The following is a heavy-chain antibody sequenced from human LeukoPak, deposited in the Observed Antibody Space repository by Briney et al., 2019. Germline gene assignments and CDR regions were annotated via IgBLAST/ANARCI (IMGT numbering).Heavy chain of an antibody. CDR3: ASPPSTVTTYLDY. J-gene: IGHJ4*02. V-gene: IGHV3-66*01. CDR1: GFTVSSNY. CDR2: IYSGGAT. Sequence: PGGSLRLSCAASGFTVSSNYMGWVRQAPGKGLEWVSVIYSGGATYYADSVKGRFTISRDNSKNTLYLQMNSLRVEDTAVYYCASPPSTVTTYLDYWGQGTLVTVSS. D-gene: IGHD4-17*01.